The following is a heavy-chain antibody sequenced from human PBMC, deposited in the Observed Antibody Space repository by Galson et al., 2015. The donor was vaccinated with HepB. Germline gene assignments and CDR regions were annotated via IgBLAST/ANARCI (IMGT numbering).Heavy chain of an antibody. CDR2: ISGSSSTI. Sequence: SLRLSCAASGFTFSSYNMNWVRQAPGKGLEWVSYISGSSSTIYYADSVKGRFTISRDNAKNSLYLQMNSLRDEDTAVYYCAREYCSSTSCYLDYYHYYMDVWGKGTTVTVSS. J-gene: IGHJ6*03. V-gene: IGHV3-48*02. D-gene: IGHD2-2*01. CDR3: AREYCSSTSCYLDYYHYYMDV. CDR1: GFTFSSYN.